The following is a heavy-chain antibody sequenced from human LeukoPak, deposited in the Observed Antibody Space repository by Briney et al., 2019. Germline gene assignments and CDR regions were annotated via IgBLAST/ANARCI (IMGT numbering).Heavy chain of an antibody. V-gene: IGHV4-34*01. CDR1: GGSFSGYY. CDR2: INHSGST. Sequence: SETLSLTCAVYGGSFSGYYWSWIRQPPGKGLEWIGEINHSGSTNHNPSLKSRVTISVDTSKNQFSLKLSSVTAADTAVYYCARATKRGPHNWFDPWGQGTLVTVSS. CDR3: ARATKRGPHNWFDP. D-gene: IGHD3-10*01. J-gene: IGHJ5*02.